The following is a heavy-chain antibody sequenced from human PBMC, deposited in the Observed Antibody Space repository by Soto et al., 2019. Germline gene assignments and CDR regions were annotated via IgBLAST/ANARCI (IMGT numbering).Heavy chain of an antibody. J-gene: IGHJ6*02. Sequence: QVQLQESGPGLVKPSETLSLTCTVSGGSISGYYWSWIRQPPGKGLEWIGYMYNTGSTVYNPSFKSRVIISVDTSKKQFSLKLNSVTAADTAVYYCARDLWGYCGTDCYPLDVWGQGTTVTVSS. CDR3: ARDLWGYCGTDCYPLDV. CDR2: MYNTGST. D-gene: IGHD2-21*02. CDR1: GGSISGYY. V-gene: IGHV4-59*01.